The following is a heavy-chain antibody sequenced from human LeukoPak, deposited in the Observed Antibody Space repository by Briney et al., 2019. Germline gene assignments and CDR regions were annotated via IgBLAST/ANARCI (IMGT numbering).Heavy chain of an antibody. CDR2: INHSGST. V-gene: IGHV4-34*01. D-gene: IGHD3-3*01. J-gene: IGHJ6*03. CDR1: GGSFSGYY. CDR3: ARGAKYYDFWSGYYTSYYYYYMDV. Sequence: PSETLSLTCAVYGGSFSGYYWSWIRQPPGKGLEWIGEINHSGSTNYNPSLKSRVTISVDTSKNQFSLKLSSVTAADTAVYYCARGAKYYDFWSGYYTSYYYYYMDVWGKGTTVTVSS.